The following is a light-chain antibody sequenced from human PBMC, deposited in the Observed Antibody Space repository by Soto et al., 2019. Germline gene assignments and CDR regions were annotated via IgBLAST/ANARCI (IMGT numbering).Light chain of an antibody. Sequence: EISMTQFPATLSLSPVERATLSCRASQSVSSYLAWYQQKPGQAPRLLIYDASNRVAGIPARFSGSGSGTEFSLTISSLQSEDFAVYYCQQYMNWPTFGQGTRLEIK. CDR3: QQYMNWPT. CDR2: DAS. V-gene: IGKV3-15*01. CDR1: QSVSSY. J-gene: IGKJ5*01.